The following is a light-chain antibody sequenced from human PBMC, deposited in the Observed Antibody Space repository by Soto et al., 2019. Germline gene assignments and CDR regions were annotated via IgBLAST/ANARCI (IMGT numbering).Light chain of an antibody. J-gene: IGKJ2*02. CDR2: DAF. V-gene: IGKV3-11*01. CDR1: ESVDRY. Sequence: VLTQSPDVLSLSPGQTATLSCRASESVDRYVAWYQQKVGQAPRLLIYDAFTRATGVSARFSGSGSATDFTLTISSLEPEDFAVYYCQQRARWPSTFGPGTKVEI. CDR3: QQRARWPST.